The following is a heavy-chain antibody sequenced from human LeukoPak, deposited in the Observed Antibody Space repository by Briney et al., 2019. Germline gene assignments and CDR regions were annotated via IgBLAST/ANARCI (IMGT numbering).Heavy chain of an antibody. CDR1: GGSMSSYY. CDR3: ARSHSSGWYLGWFDP. V-gene: IGHV4-59*13. CDR2: IHHNGIT. Sequence: SETLSLTCSVSGGSMSSYYFNWIRQPPGKGLEWIGSIHHNGITNYNPSLTNRVTISLDTSMDQFSLKLTSLAAADTAVYYCARSHSSGWYLGWFDPWGQGTLVTVSS. D-gene: IGHD6-19*01. J-gene: IGHJ5*01.